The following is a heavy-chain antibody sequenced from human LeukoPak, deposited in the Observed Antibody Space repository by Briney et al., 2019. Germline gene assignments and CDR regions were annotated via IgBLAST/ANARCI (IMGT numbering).Heavy chain of an antibody. CDR3: ARDGHCSGGSCYGMDV. V-gene: IGHV3-30-3*01. CDR1: GFTFSSYA. Sequence: GGSLRLSCAASGFTFSSYAMHWVRQAPGKGLEWVAVISYDGSNKYYADSVKGRFTISRDNAKNSLYLQMNSLRAEDTAVYYCARDGHCSGGSCYGMDVWGQGTTVTVSS. J-gene: IGHJ6*02. D-gene: IGHD2-15*01. CDR2: ISYDGSNK.